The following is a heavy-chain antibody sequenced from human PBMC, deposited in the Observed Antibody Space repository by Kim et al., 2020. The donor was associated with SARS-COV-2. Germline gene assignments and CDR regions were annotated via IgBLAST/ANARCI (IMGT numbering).Heavy chain of an antibody. CDR3: AIPVTLFGAVIKGAFDS. V-gene: IGHV4-34*01. CDR1: GGSFSGYY. D-gene: IGHD3-3*01. J-gene: IGHJ4*01. Sequence: SETLSLTCAVYGGSFSGYYWSWIRQPPGKGLEWIGEINHSGSTNYNPSLGSRITISIDTSKNHFSLTLNSVTAADTAVYYCAIPVTLFGAVIKGAFDSWG. CDR2: INHSGST.